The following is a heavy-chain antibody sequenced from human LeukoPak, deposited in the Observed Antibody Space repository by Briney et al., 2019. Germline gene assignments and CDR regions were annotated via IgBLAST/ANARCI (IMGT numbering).Heavy chain of an antibody. V-gene: IGHV1-18*04. D-gene: IGHD2-15*01. Sequence: ASVKVSCKASGYTFTSYGISWVRQAPGQGLEWMGWISDYDGNTNYAQKLQGRVTMTTDTSTSTAYMELRSLISDDTAVYYCSRDRLLRYPGYWGQGTLVTVSS. CDR1: GYTFTSYG. J-gene: IGHJ4*02. CDR2: ISDYDGNT. CDR3: SRDRLLRYPGY.